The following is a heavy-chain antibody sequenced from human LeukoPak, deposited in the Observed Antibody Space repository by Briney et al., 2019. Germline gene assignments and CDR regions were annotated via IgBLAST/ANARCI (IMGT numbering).Heavy chain of an antibody. CDR2: VSAYDGST. V-gene: IGHV1-18*01. CDR3: ARGGRDGMDV. CDR1: GYSFTSYG. D-gene: IGHD3-16*01. Sequence: ASVTVSCTASGYSFTSYGFTWVRRAPGQGLGWMGWVSAYDGSTNYAQKIRGRVTMTTDASKNTVYTELRSLRFDDTAVYYCARGGRDGMDVGGQGTTVTVSS. J-gene: IGHJ6*02.